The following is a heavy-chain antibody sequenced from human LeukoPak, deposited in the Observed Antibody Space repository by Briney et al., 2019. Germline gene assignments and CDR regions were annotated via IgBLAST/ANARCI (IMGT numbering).Heavy chain of an antibody. D-gene: IGHD5-18*01. CDR1: GYRFSSCW. J-gene: IGHJ5*02. CDR2: IYPGDSDT. Sequence: GQSLKISFTGSGYRFSSCWIAWVRQMPGKGLGWMGVIYPGDSDTTYNPSFRGQVTISADKSISTAYLQWSSLNASDTAMDYCARRAVQHNWFDPWGQGTLVTVSS. V-gene: IGHV5-51*01. CDR3: ARRAVQHNWFDP.